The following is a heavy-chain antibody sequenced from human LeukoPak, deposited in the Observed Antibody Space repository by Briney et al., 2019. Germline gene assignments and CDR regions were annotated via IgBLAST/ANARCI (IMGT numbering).Heavy chain of an antibody. CDR3: ARVQSYDSSGYYPYNAFDI. CDR2: ISSSGSTI. J-gene: IGHJ3*02. V-gene: IGHV3-11*04. D-gene: IGHD3-22*01. CDR1: GFTFSDYY. Sequence: GGSLRLSCAASGFTFSDYYMSWIRQAPGKGLEWVSYISSSGSTIYYADSVKGRFTISRDNAKNSLYLQMNSLRAEDTAVYYCARVQSYDSSGYYPYNAFDIWGQGTMVTVSS.